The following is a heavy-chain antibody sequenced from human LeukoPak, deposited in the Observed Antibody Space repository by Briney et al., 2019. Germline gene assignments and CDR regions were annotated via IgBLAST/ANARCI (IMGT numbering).Heavy chain of an antibody. CDR2: INPILGTA. Sequence: SVKVSCKASGGTFSSYAISWVRQAPGQGLEWMGRINPILGTANYAQKFQGRVTITADKSTSTAYMELSSLRSEDTAVYYCARDHQNIYDYVWGSDYWGQGTLVTVSS. D-gene: IGHD3-16*01. CDR1: GGTFSSYA. J-gene: IGHJ4*02. CDR3: ARDHQNIYDYVWGSDY. V-gene: IGHV1-69*04.